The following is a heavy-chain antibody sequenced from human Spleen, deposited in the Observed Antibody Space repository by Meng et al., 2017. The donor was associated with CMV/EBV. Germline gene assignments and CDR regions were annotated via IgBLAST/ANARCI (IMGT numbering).Heavy chain of an antibody. CDR3: TRNGHYSLDC. CDR2: IYYSGST. V-gene: IGHV4-59*12. D-gene: IGHD3-22*01. J-gene: IGHJ4*02. CDR1: GGSISSYY. Sequence: GSLRLSCTVSGGSISSYYWSWIRQPPGKGLEWIGYIYYSGSTNYNPSLKSRVTFSLDGSKTEFSLKLSSVTAADTAVYHCTRNGHYSLDCWSQGTLVTVSS.